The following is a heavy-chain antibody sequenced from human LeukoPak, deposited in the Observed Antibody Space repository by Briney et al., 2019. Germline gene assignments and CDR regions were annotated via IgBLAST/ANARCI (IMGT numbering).Heavy chain of an antibody. CDR3: ARQSAWDILGHNAFDI. CDR2: IYYSGST. CDR1: AGSISSYY. J-gene: IGHJ3*02. V-gene: IGHV4-59*08. D-gene: IGHD1-26*01. Sequence: PSETLSLTCTVSAGSISSYYWSWIRQPPGKGLEWIGFIYYSGSTNYNPSLKSRVTMSVDTSKNQFSLKMSSVTAADTAVYYCARQSAWDILGHNAFDIWGQGTMATVSS.